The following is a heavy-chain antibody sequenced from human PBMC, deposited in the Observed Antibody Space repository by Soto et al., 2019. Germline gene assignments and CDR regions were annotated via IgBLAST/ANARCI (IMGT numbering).Heavy chain of an antibody. J-gene: IGHJ4*02. CDR1: GGSISSSSYF. CDR2: IYYSGST. D-gene: IGHD3-10*01. Sequence: PSDTLSLTCSVSGGSISSSSYFWGWIRQPPGKGLEWIGSIYYSGSTYYNPSLKSRVTVSVDTSKNQFSMKLSSVTAADTAVYYCARDRGWFYFDYWGQGTLVTVSS. V-gene: IGHV4-39*02. CDR3: ARDRGWFYFDY.